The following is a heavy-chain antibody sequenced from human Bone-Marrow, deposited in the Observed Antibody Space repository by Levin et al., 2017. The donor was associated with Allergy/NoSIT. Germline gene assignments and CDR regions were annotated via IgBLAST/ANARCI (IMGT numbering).Heavy chain of an antibody. CDR3: AKGGVAAPPFY. CDR1: KFIFKNYA. J-gene: IGHJ4*02. V-gene: IGHV3-23*01. Sequence: GESLKISCAASKFIFKNYAMAWLRQAPGQGLEWVSGSGDQTYHADSVRGRFTISRDNSKDTLFLQMNNLRAEDTAVYFCAKGGVAAPPFYWGQGTLVTVSS. D-gene: IGHD3-10*01. CDR2: SGSGDQT.